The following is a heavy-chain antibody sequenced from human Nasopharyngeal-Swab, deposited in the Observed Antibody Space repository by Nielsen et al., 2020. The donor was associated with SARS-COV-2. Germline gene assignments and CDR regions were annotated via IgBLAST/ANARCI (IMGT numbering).Heavy chain of an antibody. V-gene: IGHV3-7*01. CDR2: IKRDGSEK. Sequence: WIRQPPGKGLEWVANIKRDGSEKYYVDSVKGRFTISRDNAKNSLYLQMNSLRAEDTAVYYCARVHRYYDFWSGYYTGSRGMDIWGQGTTVTVSS. CDR3: ARVHRYYDFWSGYYTGSRGMDI. D-gene: IGHD3-3*01. J-gene: IGHJ6*02.